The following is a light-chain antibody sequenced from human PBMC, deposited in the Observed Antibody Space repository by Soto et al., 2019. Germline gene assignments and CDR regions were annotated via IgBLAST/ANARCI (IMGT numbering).Light chain of an antibody. V-gene: IGKV1-5*01. CDR2: GAS. Sequence: RLTQSPSSLSASVGDTVSISCRASQDISTSLAWYQQKPGKAPTLLIFGASSLHNGVPPRFAGSGSGSEFTLTINRLQPDDFATYSCQHYTLYSAPFGQGTRV. CDR3: QHYTLYSAP. CDR1: QDISTS. J-gene: IGKJ5*01.